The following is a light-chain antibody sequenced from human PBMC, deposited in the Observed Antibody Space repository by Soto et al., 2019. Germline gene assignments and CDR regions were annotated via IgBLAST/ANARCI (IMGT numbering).Light chain of an antibody. CDR2: GAS. J-gene: IGKJ4*01. CDR3: QQYHKWPLT. Sequence: EIVMTQSPATLSVSPGERATLSCRASQSVSSNLAWYQQKPGQAPRLLIYGASTRATGIPARFGGSGSGTEFILTNSSLQSEDFAVYYCQQYHKWPLTFGGGTKVEI. V-gene: IGKV3-15*01. CDR1: QSVSSN.